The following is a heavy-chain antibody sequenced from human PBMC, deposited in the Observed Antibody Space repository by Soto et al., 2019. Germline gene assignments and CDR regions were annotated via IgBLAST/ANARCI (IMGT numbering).Heavy chain of an antibody. CDR3: ARDLSTIVATKYCYYGMDV. J-gene: IGHJ6*02. D-gene: IGHD5-12*01. V-gene: IGHV1-69*12. Sequence: QVQLVQSGAEVKKPGSSVEVCCKASGGTFSSYAMSWVRQAPGQGLEWMGGSIPIFGTANYAQKFQGRVTITADESTSTAYMELSSLRSEDTAVYYCARDLSTIVATKYCYYGMDVWGQGTTVTVSS. CDR2: SIPIFGTA. CDR1: GGTFSSYA.